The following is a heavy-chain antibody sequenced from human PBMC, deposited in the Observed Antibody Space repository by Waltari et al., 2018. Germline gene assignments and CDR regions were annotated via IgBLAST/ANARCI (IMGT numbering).Heavy chain of an antibody. CDR2: IIPIFGTA. CDR1: GGTFSSYA. J-gene: IGHJ4*02. Sequence: QVQLVQSGAEVKKPGSSVKVSCKASGGTFSSYAISWVRQAPGQGLEWMGGIIPIFGTANYAQKCQGRFTITADESTSTAYMELSSLRSEDTAVYYCARDPGYCSGGSCYSIDWGQGTLVTVSS. V-gene: IGHV1-69*13. D-gene: IGHD2-15*01. CDR3: ARDPGYCSGGSCYSID.